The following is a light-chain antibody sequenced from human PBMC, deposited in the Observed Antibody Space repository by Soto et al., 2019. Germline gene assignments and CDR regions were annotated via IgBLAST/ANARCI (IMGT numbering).Light chain of an antibody. V-gene: IGLV1-40*01. Sequence: QSVLTQPPSVSGAPGQRVTISCTGSSSNIEAAYDVHWYQHLPGTAPKLLIYGNDNRPSGVPDRFSGSKSGTSASLAISGLQAEDEADYYCQSHDSSLRGHVFGSGTKVTVL. CDR1: SSNIEAAYD. CDR3: QSHDSSLRGHV. J-gene: IGLJ1*01. CDR2: GND.